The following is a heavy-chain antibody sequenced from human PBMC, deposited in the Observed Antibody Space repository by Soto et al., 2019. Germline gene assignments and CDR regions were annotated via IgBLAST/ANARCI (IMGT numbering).Heavy chain of an antibody. CDR2: ISYDGSNQ. V-gene: IGHV3-30-3*01. Sequence: AMRRIRKTQSKGLERVAVISYDGSNQYYADSVKGRFTISRDNSKNTLYLQMNSLRAEDTAVYYCAREINFVFWSGYIVHYYYYGMDVRVHGSTVTVSS. CDR3: AREINFVFWSGYIVHYYYYGMDV. J-gene: IGHJ6*02. CDR1: A. D-gene: IGHD3-3*01.